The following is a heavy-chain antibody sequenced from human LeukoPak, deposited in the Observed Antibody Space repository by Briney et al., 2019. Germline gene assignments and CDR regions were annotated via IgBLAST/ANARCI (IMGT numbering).Heavy chain of an antibody. CDR2: INWNGGST. Sequence: GGSLRLSCAASGFTFDDYGMGWVRQAPGKGLEWVSGINWNGGSTGYADPVKGRFTISRDNAKNSLYLQMNSLRAEDTAVYYCVRGKIGIDYWGQGTLVTVSS. D-gene: IGHD3-22*01. CDR3: VRGKIGIDY. V-gene: IGHV3-20*04. J-gene: IGHJ4*02. CDR1: GFTFDDYG.